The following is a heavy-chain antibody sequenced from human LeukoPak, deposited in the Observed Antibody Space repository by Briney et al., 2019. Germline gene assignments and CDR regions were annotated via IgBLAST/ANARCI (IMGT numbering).Heavy chain of an antibody. Sequence: SQTLSLTCAISGDSVSSNSAAWTWVRQSPSRGLEWLGWTYYKSKWYNDYAVAVKSRITINPDTSKNQFSLQLNSVTPEDTAMYYCARANGRASRPFDIWGQGSMVTVPS. V-gene: IGHV6-1*01. CDR1: GDSVSSNSAA. CDR3: ARANGRASRPFDI. CDR2: TYYKSKWYN. D-gene: IGHD2-8*01. J-gene: IGHJ3*02.